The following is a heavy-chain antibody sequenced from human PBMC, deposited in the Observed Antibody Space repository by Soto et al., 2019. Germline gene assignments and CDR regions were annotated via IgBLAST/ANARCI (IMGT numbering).Heavy chain of an antibody. J-gene: IGHJ6*02. Sequence: EVQLLESGGDLIQPGGSLRLSCAASGFTFRTYAMSWVRQAPGKGLEWVSSISGSGGATYYADSVKGRFTISRDNSKNTLYLQINSLRAEDTAVYYCARDDIPGRAVAIYGMDVWGQGTTVTVSS. V-gene: IGHV3-23*01. CDR3: ARDDIPGRAVAIYGMDV. CDR2: ISGSGGAT. D-gene: IGHD6-19*01. CDR1: GFTFRTYA.